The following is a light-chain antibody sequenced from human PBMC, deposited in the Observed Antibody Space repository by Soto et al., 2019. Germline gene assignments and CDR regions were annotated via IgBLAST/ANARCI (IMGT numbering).Light chain of an antibody. CDR2: EVN. J-gene: IGLJ2*01. CDR1: SSDVGGYNY. CDR3: SSYTSSSTLV. Sequence: QSVLTQPASVSGSPGQSITISCTGTSSDVGGYNYVSWYQQHPGKAPKLMIFEVNNRPSGVSNRFSGSKSGITASLTISGLQADDEADYYCSSYTSSSTLVFGGGTKLTVL. V-gene: IGLV2-14*01.